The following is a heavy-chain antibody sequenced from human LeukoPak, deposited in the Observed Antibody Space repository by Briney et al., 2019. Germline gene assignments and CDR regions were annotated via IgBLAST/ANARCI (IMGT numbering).Heavy chain of an antibody. CDR3: AHSQNYEPRPLY. V-gene: IGHV2-5*02. CDR1: GFSLSTGGVG. CDR2: IYWDDDK. D-gene: IGHD3-3*01. Sequence: SGPALVKPTQTLTLTCTFSGFSLSTGGVGVGWIRQPPGQALEWLALIYWDDDKRYSPSLKSRLTITKDTSKNQVVLTMTNMDPVDTATYYCAHSQNYEPRPLYWGQGTLVTVSS. J-gene: IGHJ4*02.